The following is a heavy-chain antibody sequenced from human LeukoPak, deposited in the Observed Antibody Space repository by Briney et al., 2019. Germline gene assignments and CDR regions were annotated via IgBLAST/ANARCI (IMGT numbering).Heavy chain of an antibody. CDR2: INWNSGSI. D-gene: IGHD3-22*01. V-gene: IGHV3-9*01. CDR3: ARGPTYYYDGSGYYRPFDY. Sequence: GGSLRLSCAASGFSFDDYAMHWVRQAPGKGLEWVSGINWNSGSIDYAESVKGRFTISRDNAKNSLYLQMSSLRAEDTALYYCARGPTYYYDGSGYYRPFDYWGQGTLVTVSS. J-gene: IGHJ4*02. CDR1: GFSFDDYA.